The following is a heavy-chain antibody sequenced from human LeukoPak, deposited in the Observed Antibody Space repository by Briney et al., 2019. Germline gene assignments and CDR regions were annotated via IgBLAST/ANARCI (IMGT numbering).Heavy chain of an antibody. CDR2: INPSGGST. Sequence: GASVKVSCKASGYTFTSYYMHWVRQAPGQGLEWMGIINPSGGSTSYAQKFQGRVTMTRDMSTSTVYMELSSLRSEDTAVYYCARAGFVGYKDDAFDIWGQGTMVTVSS. D-gene: IGHD5-24*01. V-gene: IGHV1-46*01. J-gene: IGHJ3*02. CDR3: ARAGFVGYKDDAFDI. CDR1: GYTFTSYY.